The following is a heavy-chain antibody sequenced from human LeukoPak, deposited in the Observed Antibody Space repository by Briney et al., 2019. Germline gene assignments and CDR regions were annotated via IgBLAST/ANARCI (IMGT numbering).Heavy chain of an antibody. D-gene: IGHD3-9*01. V-gene: IGHV3-30*04. Sequence: GGSLRLSCAVSGFTFQSYAMHWVRQAPGKGLEWVAVISYDGTNKYYADSMKGRFNISRDNPKNTLYLQVSSLRVEDTAVYYCARDAILTGTEYYFDYWGQGTLVTVSS. CDR3: ARDAILTGTEYYFDY. CDR2: ISYDGTNK. CDR1: GFTFQSYA. J-gene: IGHJ4*02.